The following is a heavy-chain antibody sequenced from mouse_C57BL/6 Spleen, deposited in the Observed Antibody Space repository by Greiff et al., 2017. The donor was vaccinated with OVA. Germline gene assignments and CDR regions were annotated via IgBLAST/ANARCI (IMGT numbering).Heavy chain of an antibody. Sequence: DVKLQESGAELVKPGASVKLSCTASGFNIKDYYMHWVKQRTEQGLEWIGRIDPEDGETKYAPKFQGKATITADTSSNTAYLQLSSLTSEDTAVYYCASSFITTVVDYFDYWGQGTTLTVSS. D-gene: IGHD1-1*01. CDR2: IDPEDGET. CDR1: GFNIKDYY. V-gene: IGHV14-2*01. CDR3: ASSFITTVVDYFDY. J-gene: IGHJ2*01.